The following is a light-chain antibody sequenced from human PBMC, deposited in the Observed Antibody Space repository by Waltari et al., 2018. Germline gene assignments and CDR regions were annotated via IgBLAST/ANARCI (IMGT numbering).Light chain of an antibody. Sequence: SSELTQDPAVSVALGQTVRITCQGDSLRGYYANWYHPKPRQAPLLVMYGKNNRPSGIPDRFSGSYSGDTASLTITGAQAEDEADYYCNSRDSSGHPFVFGTGTKVTVL. V-gene: IGLV3-19*01. CDR3: NSRDSSGHPFV. CDR2: GKN. CDR1: SLRGYY. J-gene: IGLJ1*01.